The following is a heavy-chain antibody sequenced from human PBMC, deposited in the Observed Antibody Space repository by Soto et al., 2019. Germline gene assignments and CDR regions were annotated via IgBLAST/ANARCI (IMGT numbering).Heavy chain of an antibody. D-gene: IGHD1-20*01. CDR2: INHSGST. Sequence: QAQLQQWGAGLLKPSETLSLTCAVYGGSFSGYYWSWIRQPPGKGLEWIGEINHSGSTNYNPSLKSRVTISVDTSKDQFSLKLSSVAAADTAVYYCARGKRQGRNNWKSNWFDPWGEGTLVTVSS. V-gene: IGHV4-34*01. CDR3: ARGKRQGRNNWKSNWFDP. J-gene: IGHJ5*02. CDR1: GGSFSGYY.